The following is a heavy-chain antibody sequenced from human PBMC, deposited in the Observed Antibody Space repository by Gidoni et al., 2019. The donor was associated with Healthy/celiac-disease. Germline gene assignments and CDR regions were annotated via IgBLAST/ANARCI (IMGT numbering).Heavy chain of an antibody. D-gene: IGHD3-22*01. CDR2: IYYSGST. Sequence: QLQLQESGPGLVKPSETLSRTCTVSGGSISSRSHYRGWIRQPPGKGLEWIGSIYYSGSTYYNPSLKSRVTISVDTSKNQFSLKLSSVTAADTAVYYCARQRDYYDSSGYYHDAFDIWGQGTMVTVSS. V-gene: IGHV4-39*01. J-gene: IGHJ3*02. CDR3: ARQRDYYDSSGYYHDAFDI. CDR1: GGSISSRSHY.